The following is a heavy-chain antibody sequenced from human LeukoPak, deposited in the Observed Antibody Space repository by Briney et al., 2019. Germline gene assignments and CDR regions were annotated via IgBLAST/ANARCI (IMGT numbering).Heavy chain of an antibody. CDR3: SEGYFEPFDH. CDR2: LSYTGKT. J-gene: IGHJ4*02. Sequence: PSEPLSLTCNVSGVSVSTSHWNWIRQRPGKGLEWIGCLSYTGKTDYNPSLKSRVSISLGSSNNHFSLKLTSVTAADTAVYYCSEGYFEPFDHWGQGILVTVSS. D-gene: IGHD2/OR15-2a*01. CDR1: GVSVSTSH. V-gene: IGHV4-59*02.